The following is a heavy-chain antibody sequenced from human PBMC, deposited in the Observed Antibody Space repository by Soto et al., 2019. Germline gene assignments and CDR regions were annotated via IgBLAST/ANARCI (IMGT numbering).Heavy chain of an antibody. CDR1: GFTFSTYG. J-gene: IGHJ4*02. D-gene: IGHD3-3*01. Sequence: GGSLRLSCAASGFTFSTYGMHWVRQAPGKGMEWVAVIWYDGSNKYHADSAKGRFTISRDNSKNTLYPEMNSLRAEDTAVYYCARDQSSNSDFWSRTFDLWGQGTLVTVSS. V-gene: IGHV3-33*01. CDR3: ARDQSSNSDFWSRTFDL. CDR2: IWYDGSNK.